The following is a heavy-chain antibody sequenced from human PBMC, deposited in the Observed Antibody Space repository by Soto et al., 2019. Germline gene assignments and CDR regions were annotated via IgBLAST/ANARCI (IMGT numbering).Heavy chain of an antibody. Sequence: PSETLSLTCTVSGYSISNFYWSWIRQPPGKGLEWIGYISYSGVTNYSPSLKSRVTISVDTSKNEFSLKLSSVTAEDTAVYYCARQRGNYFDYWGQGTLVTVSS. CDR1: GYSISNFY. CDR2: ISYSGVT. V-gene: IGHV4-59*01. J-gene: IGHJ4*02. CDR3: ARQRGNYFDY.